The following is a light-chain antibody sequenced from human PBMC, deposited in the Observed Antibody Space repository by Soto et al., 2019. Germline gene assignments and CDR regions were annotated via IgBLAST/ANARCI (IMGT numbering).Light chain of an antibody. CDR3: SSYAGSNSWV. CDR1: SSDVGGYNY. V-gene: IGLV2-8*01. J-gene: IGLJ3*02. CDR2: EVN. Sequence: QSALTQPPSASGSPGQSVTISCTGNSSDVGGYNYVSWYQHHPGKAPKLMIYEVNKRPSGVPDRFSGSKSGNTASLTVSGLQAEDEAYYYCSSYAGSNSWVFGGGTKLTVL.